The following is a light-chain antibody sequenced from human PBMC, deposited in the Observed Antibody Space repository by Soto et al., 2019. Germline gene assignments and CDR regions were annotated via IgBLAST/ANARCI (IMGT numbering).Light chain of an antibody. J-gene: IGKJ1*01. CDR2: DAS. CDR3: QQYDTFPWT. CDR1: QSISSW. Sequence: DIPMTQSPSTLSAPVEDRVTITCRASQSISSWLAWYQQKPGKAPKLLIYDASSLESGVPSRFSGSGSGTEFTFTISSLQPDDSATYYCQQYDTFPWTFGQGTKVDIK. V-gene: IGKV1-5*01.